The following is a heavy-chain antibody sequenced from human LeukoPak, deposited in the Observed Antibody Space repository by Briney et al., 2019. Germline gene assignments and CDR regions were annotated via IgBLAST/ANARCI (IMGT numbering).Heavy chain of an antibody. Sequence: PSETLSLTCTISGGSISSYYWSWIRQPPGKGLEWIGYIYYSGSTNYNPSLKSRVTISVDTSKNQFSLKLSSVTAADTAVYYCARPLGYCSSTSCYEDWFDPWGQGTLVTVSS. CDR3: ARPLGYCSSTSCYEDWFDP. V-gene: IGHV4-59*08. CDR1: GGSISSYY. J-gene: IGHJ5*02. CDR2: IYYSGST. D-gene: IGHD2-2*01.